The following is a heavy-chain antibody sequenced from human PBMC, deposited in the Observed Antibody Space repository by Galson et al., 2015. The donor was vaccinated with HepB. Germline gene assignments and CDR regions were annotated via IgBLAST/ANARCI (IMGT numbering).Heavy chain of an antibody. CDR1: GYTFTSYA. Sequence: SVKVSCKASGYTFTSYAMNWVRQAPGQGLEWMGWINTNTGNPTYAQGFTGRFVFSLDTSVSTAYLQISSLKAEDTAVYYCARGYDSSGYYYVYYYYYMDVWGKGTTVTVSS. CDR3: ARGYDSSGYYYVYYYYYMDV. CDR2: INTNTGNP. V-gene: IGHV7-4-1*02. J-gene: IGHJ6*03. D-gene: IGHD3-22*01.